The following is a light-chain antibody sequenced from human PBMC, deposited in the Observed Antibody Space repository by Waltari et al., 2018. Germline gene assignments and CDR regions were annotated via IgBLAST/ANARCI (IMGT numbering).Light chain of an antibody. Sequence: QSALTQPASVSGSPGQSITISCTGTSSDVGSYNLVSWYQQHPGKAPKLMIYECSKRPSGVSNRFSGSKSGNTASLTISGLQAEDEADYYCCSYAGSSTSFGGGTKLTVL. J-gene: IGLJ2*01. CDR3: CSYAGSSTS. V-gene: IGLV2-23*01. CDR1: SSDVGSYNL. CDR2: ECS.